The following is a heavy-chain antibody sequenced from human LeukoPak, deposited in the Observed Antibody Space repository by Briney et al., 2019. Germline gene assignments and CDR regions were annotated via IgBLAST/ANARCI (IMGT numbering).Heavy chain of an antibody. Sequence: ASVKVSCKASGYTFTSHYMHWVRQAPGQGLEWMGIINPSGGSTSYVQKFQGRVTMTRDTSISTAYMELRSLRSDDTAVYYCARLTTVTTEPRYYYYYYYMDVWGKGTTVTVSS. CDR2: INPSGGST. D-gene: IGHD4-17*01. V-gene: IGHV1-46*01. J-gene: IGHJ6*03. CDR3: ARLTTVTTEPRYYYYYYYMDV. CDR1: GYTFTSHY.